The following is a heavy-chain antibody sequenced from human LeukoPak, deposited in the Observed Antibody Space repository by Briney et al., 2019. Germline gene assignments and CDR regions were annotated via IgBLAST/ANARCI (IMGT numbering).Heavy chain of an antibody. CDR1: GGTFRSYA. D-gene: IGHD3-3*01. Sequence: SVKVSCKASGGTFRSYAISWVRPAPGQGLEWMGGIIPIFGTANYAQKFQGRVTITTDESTSTACMELSSLRCEDTAVYYCARGHDFWSGYYYYMDVWGKGTTVTVSS. V-gene: IGHV1-69*05. CDR2: IIPIFGTA. J-gene: IGHJ6*03. CDR3: ARGHDFWSGYYYYMDV.